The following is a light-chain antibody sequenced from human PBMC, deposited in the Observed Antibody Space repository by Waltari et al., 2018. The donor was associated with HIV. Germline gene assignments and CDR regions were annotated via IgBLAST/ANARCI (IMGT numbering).Light chain of an antibody. CDR2: EVS. CDR3: SSYAGSNNFDV. J-gene: IGLJ1*01. V-gene: IGLV2-8*01. CDR1: SSYVGGSHY. Sequence: QSALTQPPSASGSPGQSVTISCTGTSSYVGGSHYVSWYQQHPGKAPKRMISEVSKRPSGVPDRFSGSKSGNTASLTVSGLQAEDEADYYCSSYAGSNNFDVFGTGTKVTVL.